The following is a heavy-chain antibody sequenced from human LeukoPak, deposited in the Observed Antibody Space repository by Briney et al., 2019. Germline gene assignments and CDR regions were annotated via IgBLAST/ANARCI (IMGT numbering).Heavy chain of an antibody. CDR2: ISGSGGST. Sequence: GGSLRLSCAASGFTFSSYAMSWVRQAPGKGLEWVSAISGSGGSTYYADSVNGRFTISRDNSKNTLYLQMNSLRAEDTAVYYCAGVRDGYNKNWGQGTLVTVSS. CDR3: AGVRDGYNKN. CDR1: GFTFSSYA. D-gene: IGHD5-24*01. V-gene: IGHV3-23*01. J-gene: IGHJ4*02.